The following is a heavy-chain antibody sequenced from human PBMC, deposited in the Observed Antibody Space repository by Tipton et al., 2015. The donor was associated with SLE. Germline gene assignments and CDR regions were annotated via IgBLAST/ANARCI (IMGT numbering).Heavy chain of an antibody. CDR2: IYYSGST. V-gene: IGHV4-39*01. D-gene: IGHD6-19*01. CDR1: GGSISSSNYY. Sequence: TLSLTCTVSGGSISSSNYYWGWIRQPPGNGLEWIGSIYYSGSTYYNPSLNSRVTISVDTSKNQFSLKLSSMTAADTAVYYCARHAAVVGNFQHWGSGTLVTVSS. J-gene: IGHJ1*01. CDR3: ARHAAVVGNFQH.